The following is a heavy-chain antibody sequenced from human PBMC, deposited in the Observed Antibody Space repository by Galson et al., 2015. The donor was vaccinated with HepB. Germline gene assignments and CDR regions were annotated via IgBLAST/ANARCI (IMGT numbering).Heavy chain of an antibody. CDR1: GYTFTSYG. CDR2: ISAYNGNT. J-gene: IGHJ6*03. V-gene: IGHV1-18*01. CDR3: ARAGYYGSGSSPYYYYYMDV. Sequence: SVKVSCKASGYTFTSYGISWVRQAPGQGLEWMGWISAYNGNTNYAQKLQGRVTMTTDTSTSTAYMELRSLRSDDTAVYYCARAGYYGSGSSPYYYYYMDVWGKGTTVTVSS. D-gene: IGHD3-10*01.